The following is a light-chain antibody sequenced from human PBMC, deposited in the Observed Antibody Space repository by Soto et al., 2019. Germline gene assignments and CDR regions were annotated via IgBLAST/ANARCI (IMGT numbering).Light chain of an antibody. V-gene: IGLV1-44*01. CDR3: AAWDDSLNVV. J-gene: IGLJ2*01. CDR2: SNN. Sequence: QSVLTQPPSASGTPGQRGTISCSGSSSNIGSNTVDWYQQLPGTAPKLLIYSNNQRPSGVPDRFSGSKSGTSASLAISGLQSEDEADYYCAAWDDSLNVVFGGGTKVTVL. CDR1: SSNIGSNT.